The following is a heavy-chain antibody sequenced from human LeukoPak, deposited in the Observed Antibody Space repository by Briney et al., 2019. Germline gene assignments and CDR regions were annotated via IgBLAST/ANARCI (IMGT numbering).Heavy chain of an antibody. J-gene: IGHJ4*02. CDR1: GGSFSGYY. CDR3: ARAKYYYGSGSYYKPYYFDY. Sequence: TSETLSLTCAVYGGSFSGYYWSWIRQPPGKGLEWIGEINHSGSTNYNPSLKSRVTISVDTSKNQFSLKLSSVTAADTAVYYCARAKYYYGSGSYYKPYYFDYWGQGTLVTVSS. CDR2: INHSGST. D-gene: IGHD3-10*01. V-gene: IGHV4-34*01.